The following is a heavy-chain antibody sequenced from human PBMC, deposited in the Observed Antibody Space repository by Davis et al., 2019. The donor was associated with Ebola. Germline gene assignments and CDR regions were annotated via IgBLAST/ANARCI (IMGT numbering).Heavy chain of an antibody. J-gene: IGHJ4*02. CDR3: ARLCSSSCPNDY. CDR2: MNPHSGGT. Sequence: AASVKVSCKASGYIFTSYAMSWVRQAPGQGLEWMGRMNPHSGGTNYAQKFQGRVTMIRDTSISTAYMELSRLTYDDTAVYYCARLCSSSCPNDYWGQGTLITVSS. V-gene: IGHV1-2*06. D-gene: IGHD2-2*01. CDR1: GYIFTSYA.